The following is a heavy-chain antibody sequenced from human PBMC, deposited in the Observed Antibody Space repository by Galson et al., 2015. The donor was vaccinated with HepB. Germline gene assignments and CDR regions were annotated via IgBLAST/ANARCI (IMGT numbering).Heavy chain of an antibody. Sequence: SLRLSCAASGFTFSSYWMSWVRQAPGKGLEWVANIKQDGSEKYYVDSVKGRFTISRDNAKNSLYLQMNSLRAEDTAVYYCARVDWYSSGSDYFDYWGQGTLVTVSS. J-gene: IGHJ4*02. CDR3: ARVDWYSSGSDYFDY. CDR1: GFTFSSYW. V-gene: IGHV3-7*03. CDR2: IKQDGSEK. D-gene: IGHD6-19*01.